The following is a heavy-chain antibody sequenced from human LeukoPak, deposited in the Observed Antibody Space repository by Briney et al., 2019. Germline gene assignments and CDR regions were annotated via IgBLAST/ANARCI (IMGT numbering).Heavy chain of an antibody. J-gene: IGHJ3*02. D-gene: IGHD3-16*02. CDR2: IYYSGST. CDR1: GGSISSSSYY. CDR3: ARGLEYDYVWGSYRADAFDI. V-gene: IGHV4-31*03. Sequence: PSETLSLTCTVSGGSISSSSYYWSWIRQHPGKGLGWIGYIYYSGSTYYNPSLKSRVTISVDTSKNQFSLKLSSVTAADTAVYYCARGLEYDYVWGSYRADAFDIWGQGTMVTVSS.